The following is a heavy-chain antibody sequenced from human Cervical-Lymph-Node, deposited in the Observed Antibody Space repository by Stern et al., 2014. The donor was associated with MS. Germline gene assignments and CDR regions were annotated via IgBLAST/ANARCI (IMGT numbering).Heavy chain of an antibody. J-gene: IGHJ4*02. CDR1: GLDISNNY. CDR3: ARDRGGRLDY. D-gene: IGHD3-16*01. CDR2: IYSGGST. Sequence: VQLVESGGGLVQPGGSLRLSCVTSGLDISNNYMTWVRQVPGKGLEWVSTIYSGGSTYYADSVKGRFTISRHNSKNTLFLQMNRLIPEDTAVYYCARDRGGRLDYWGQGTLVTVSS. V-gene: IGHV3-53*04.